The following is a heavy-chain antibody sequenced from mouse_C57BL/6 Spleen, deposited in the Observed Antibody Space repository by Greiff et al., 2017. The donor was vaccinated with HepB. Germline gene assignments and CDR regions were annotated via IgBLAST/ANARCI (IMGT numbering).Heavy chain of an antibody. Sequence: QVQLKQPGAELVKPGASVKMSCKASGYTFTSYWITWVKQRPGQGLEWIGDIYPGSGSTNYNEKFKSKATLTVDTSSSTAYMQLSSLTSEDSAVYYCARKTDYYSPDYWGQGTTLTVSS. CDR3: ARKTDYYSPDY. CDR1: GYTFTSYW. CDR2: IYPGSGST. V-gene: IGHV1-55*01. D-gene: IGHD2-12*01. J-gene: IGHJ2*01.